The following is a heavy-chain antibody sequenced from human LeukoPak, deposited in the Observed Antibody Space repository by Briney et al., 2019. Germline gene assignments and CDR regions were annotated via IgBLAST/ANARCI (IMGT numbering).Heavy chain of an antibody. CDR2: IYYDGSS. D-gene: IGHD6-6*01. CDR1: GGSISSYY. J-gene: IGHJ4*02. CDR3: ARLEYSTTYIFPY. Sequence: PSETLSLTCTVSGGSISSYYWAWIRQPPGKGLEWIGHIYYDGSSNYNPSLKSRVTISVDTSKNQFSLKLSSVTAADTAVYFCARLEYSTTYIFPYWGQGTLVTVSS. V-gene: IGHV4-39*01.